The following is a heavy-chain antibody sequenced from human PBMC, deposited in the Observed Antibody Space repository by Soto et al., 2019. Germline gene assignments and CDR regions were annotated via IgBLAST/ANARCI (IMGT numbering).Heavy chain of an antibody. CDR1: GLTFNKAW. D-gene: IGHD6-13*01. J-gene: IGHJ4*02. CDR3: TTDGAQIAAAGTGGLYFDY. Sequence: PGGSLRLSCAASGLTFNKAWRNWVRQAPGKGLEWVGRIKSNSDGGTTDYAAPVKGRFTISRDDSKNTLYLQMNSLKTEDTAVYFCTTDGAQIAAAGTGGLYFDYWGQGTVVTVSS. CDR2: IKSNSDGGTT. V-gene: IGHV3-15*07.